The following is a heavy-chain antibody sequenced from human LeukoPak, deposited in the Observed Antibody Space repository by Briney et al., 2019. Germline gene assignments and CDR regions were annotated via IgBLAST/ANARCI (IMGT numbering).Heavy chain of an antibody. CDR3: ARGVDTAMVVIEEDY. V-gene: IGHV1-69*02. J-gene: IGHJ4*02. D-gene: IGHD5-18*01. Sequence: ASVKVSCKASGGTFSSYTISWVRQAPGQGLEWMGRIIPILGIANYAQKLQGRVTITADKSTSTAYMELSSLRSEDTAVYYCARGVDTAMVVIEEDYWGQGTLVTVSS. CDR1: GGTFSSYT. CDR2: IIPILGIA.